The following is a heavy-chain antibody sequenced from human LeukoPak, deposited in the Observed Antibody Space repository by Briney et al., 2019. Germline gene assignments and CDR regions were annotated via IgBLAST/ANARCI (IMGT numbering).Heavy chain of an antibody. J-gene: IGHJ4*02. Sequence: GGSLRLSCAASGFTFSSYGMHWVRQAPGKGLEWVAVISYDGSNKYYADSVKGRVTISRDNAKNSLYLQMNSLRAEDTAVYYCARSNYDYVWGTYYFDYWGQGTLVTVSS. CDR2: ISYDGSNK. D-gene: IGHD3-16*01. CDR1: GFTFSSYG. CDR3: ARSNYDYVWGTYYFDY. V-gene: IGHV3-30*03.